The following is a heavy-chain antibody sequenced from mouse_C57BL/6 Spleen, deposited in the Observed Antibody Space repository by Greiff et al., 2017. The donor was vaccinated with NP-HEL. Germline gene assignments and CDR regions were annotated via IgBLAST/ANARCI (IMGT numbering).Heavy chain of an antibody. J-gene: IGHJ2*01. CDR3: ASFGITTVVAKNFDY. D-gene: IGHD1-1*01. Sequence: EVQLVESGGDLVKPGGSLKLSCAASGFTFSSYGMSWVRQTPDKRLEWVATISSGGSYTYYPDSVKGRFTISRDNAKNTLYLQMSSLKSEDTAMYYCASFGITTVVAKNFDYWGQGTTLTVSS. CDR2: ISSGGSYT. V-gene: IGHV5-6*01. CDR1: GFTFSSYG.